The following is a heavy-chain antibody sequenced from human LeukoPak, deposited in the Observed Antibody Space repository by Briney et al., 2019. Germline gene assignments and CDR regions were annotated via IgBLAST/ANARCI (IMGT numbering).Heavy chain of an antibody. J-gene: IGHJ4*02. CDR3: ARGGVQGYCSGGSCPLDY. D-gene: IGHD2-15*01. CDR2: INRSGST. Sequence: PSETLSLTCAVYGGSFSGYYWSWIRQPPGKGLEWIGEINRSGSTNYNPSLKSRVTISVDTSKNQFSLKLSSVTAADTAVYYCARGGVQGYCSGGSCPLDYWGQGTLVTVSS. CDR1: GGSFSGYY. V-gene: IGHV4-34*01.